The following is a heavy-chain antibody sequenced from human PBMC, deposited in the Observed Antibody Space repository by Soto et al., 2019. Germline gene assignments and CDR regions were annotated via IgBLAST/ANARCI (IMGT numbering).Heavy chain of an antibody. V-gene: IGHV4-30-2*01. CDR1: GVSISSSVYS. J-gene: IGHJ4*02. CDR3: ARVHGDYGRYFDY. Sequence: PSETLPLTCAVSGVSISSSVYSWSWIRQPPGKGLEWIGYIYHNGNTFYNPSLKSRVTISADRSKNQFSLKLTSVTAADTAVYYCARVHGDYGRYFDYWGQGTLVTVSS. D-gene: IGHD4-17*01. CDR2: IYHNGNT.